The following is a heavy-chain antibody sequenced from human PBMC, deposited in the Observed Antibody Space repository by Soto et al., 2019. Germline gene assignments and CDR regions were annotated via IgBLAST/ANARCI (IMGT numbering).Heavy chain of an antibody. CDR1: GFTFSAYA. CDR2: ISGSGGST. J-gene: IGHJ6*02. Sequence: GGSLRLSCAASGFTFSAYAMSWVRQAPGKGLEWVSSISGSGGSTYYADSVKGRFAISRDNSKNTLFLQMNSLRAEDTAVYYCATRRDASYYYYGMDVWGQGTTVTVSS. D-gene: IGHD2-2*01. V-gene: IGHV3-23*01. CDR3: ATRRDASYYYYGMDV.